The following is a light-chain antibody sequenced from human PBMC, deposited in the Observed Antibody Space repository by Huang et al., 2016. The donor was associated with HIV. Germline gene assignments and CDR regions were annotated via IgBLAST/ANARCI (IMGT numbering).Light chain of an antibody. CDR3: QQCYASSYT. CDR1: QSISTW. J-gene: IGKJ2*01. CDR2: QAS. V-gene: IGKV1-5*03. Sequence: DIQMTQSPSTLSASIGDRVTITCRAGQSISTWLAWYRQKPGKAPELLISQASSLQNGVQSRVSGSGSGTHFTLTIRTLQPDDFATYYCQQCYASSYTFGQGTKLAIK.